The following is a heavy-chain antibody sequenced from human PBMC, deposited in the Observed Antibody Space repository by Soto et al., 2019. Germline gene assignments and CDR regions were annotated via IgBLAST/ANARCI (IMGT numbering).Heavy chain of an antibody. Sequence: ASVKVSCKASGYTFTGYYMHWVRQAPGQGLEWMGWINPNSGGTNYAQKFQGRVTMTRDTSISTAYMELSRLRSDDTAVYYCARCGYISGWYCNFDFWGVGTLVTVSS. CDR2: INPNSGGT. D-gene: IGHD6-19*01. V-gene: IGHV1-2*02. CDR3: ARCGYISGWYCNFDF. J-gene: IGHJ4*02. CDR1: GYTFTGYY.